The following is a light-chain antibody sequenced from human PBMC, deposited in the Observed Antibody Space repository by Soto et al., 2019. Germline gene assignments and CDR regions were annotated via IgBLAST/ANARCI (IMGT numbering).Light chain of an antibody. CDR3: QHYKSYPWT. J-gene: IGKJ1*01. CDR2: NAS. V-gene: IGKV1-5*03. Sequence: DSQMTQSPATMSASVGDRVTITCRASQSIDSWYAWYQQQPGKAPKFLMYNASNLESGVPLRFSGSGSETEFTLTISSLQPDVFAIYYCQHYKSYPWTFGQGTKVELK. CDR1: QSIDSW.